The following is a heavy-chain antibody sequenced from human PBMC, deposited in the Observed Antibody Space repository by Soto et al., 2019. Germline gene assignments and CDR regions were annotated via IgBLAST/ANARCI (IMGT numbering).Heavy chain of an antibody. CDR2: VSGRGGST. D-gene: IGHD1-26*01. V-gene: IGHV3-23*01. J-gene: IGHJ5*02. CDR3: AKDLYIMGATPRGAWFDP. CDR1: GFTFSSYV. Sequence: EVQLLESGGGLVQPGGSLRLSCAASGFTFSSYVMTWVRQAPGKGLEWVSAVSGRGGSTYYADSVKGRFTISRDNSKNTLYLQMTSLGAEDTAVYYWAKDLYIMGATPRGAWFDPWGQGTLVTVSS.